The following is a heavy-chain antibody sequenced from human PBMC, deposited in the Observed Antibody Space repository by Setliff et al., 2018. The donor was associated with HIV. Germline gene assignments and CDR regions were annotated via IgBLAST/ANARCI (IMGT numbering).Heavy chain of an antibody. CDR2: IYHTGIT. D-gene: IGHD4-17*01. J-gene: IGHJ6*03. Sequence: SETLSLTCTVSGDSISSYYWSWIRQPPGKGLEWIGYIYHTGITKYNPSLKSRATTSVDTSKSHFSLNLNSVTAADTAVYYCARHGDYSYFYYYYMDVWGKGTTVTVSS. V-gene: IGHV4-59*08. CDR3: ARHGDYSYFYYYYMDV. CDR1: GDSISSYY.